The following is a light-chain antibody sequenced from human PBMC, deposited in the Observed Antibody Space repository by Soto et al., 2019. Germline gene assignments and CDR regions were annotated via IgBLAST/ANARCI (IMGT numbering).Light chain of an antibody. CDR1: QSLLHSDGNTY. CDR3: MQEITFT. Sequence: ILLTQSPLSLPVTLGQSASISCRSSQSLLHSDGNTYLNWYQQRPGQSPRRLIYKASNRDSGVPDRFSGSGSGSDFTLTIGRVEADDVGVYYCMQEITFTFGQGTRVEI. V-gene: IGKV2-30*02. CDR2: KAS. J-gene: IGKJ1*01.